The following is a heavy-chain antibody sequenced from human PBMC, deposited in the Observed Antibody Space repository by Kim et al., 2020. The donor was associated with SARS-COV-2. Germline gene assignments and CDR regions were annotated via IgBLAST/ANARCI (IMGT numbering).Heavy chain of an antibody. CDR3: AKDPSDGFDY. V-gene: IGHV3-9*01. J-gene: IGHJ4*02. CDR2: SK. Sequence: SKGCADSVKDRFTISRDNAKNSLYLHMNSLRAEDTPLYYCAKDPSDGFDYWGQGTLVTVSS.